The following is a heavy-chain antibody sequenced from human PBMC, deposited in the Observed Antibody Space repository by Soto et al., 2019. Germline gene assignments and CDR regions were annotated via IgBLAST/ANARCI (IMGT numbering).Heavy chain of an antibody. Sequence: QVQLVQSGGEVKKPGSSVKVSCKASGGTFNNYVVNWVRQAPGQGLEWMGGILPIFATANYAQKFQGRVTITADKSTSTAYVELTSLRSEDTAVYYCAGRCDSTTCLGHFDYWGQGTLVTVAS. J-gene: IGHJ4*02. CDR2: ILPIFATA. V-gene: IGHV1-69*06. D-gene: IGHD2-2*01. CDR3: AGRCDSTTCLGHFDY. CDR1: GGTFNNYV.